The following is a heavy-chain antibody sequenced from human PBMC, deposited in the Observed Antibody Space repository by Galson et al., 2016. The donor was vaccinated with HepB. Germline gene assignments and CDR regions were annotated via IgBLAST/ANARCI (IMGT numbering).Heavy chain of an antibody. CDR2: INHSGST. V-gene: IGHV4-34*01. CDR3: ARGYSFRWSLDY. J-gene: IGHJ4*02. CDR1: GGSFSGYY. Sequence: SETLSLTCAVSGGSFSGYYWTWIRQPPGKGLEWIGEINHSGSTNYNPSLKSRVTISVDTSKNQFSLRLTSVTAADTAVFYRARGYSFRWSLDYWGQGTLVTVSS. D-gene: IGHD4-23*01.